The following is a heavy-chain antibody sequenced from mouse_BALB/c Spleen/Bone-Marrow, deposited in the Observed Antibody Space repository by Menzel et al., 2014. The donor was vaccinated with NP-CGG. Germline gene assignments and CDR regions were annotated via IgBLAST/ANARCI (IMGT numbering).Heavy chain of an antibody. CDR2: IWSDGST. D-gene: IGHD4-1*01. CDR3: ARSGTDYAMDY. J-gene: IGHJ4*01. CDR1: GFSLTSCG. V-gene: IGHV2-6-2*01. Sequence: VKLVESGPDLVSPSQSLSLPCTVSGFSLTSCGLHWVRQPPGKGLEWLGVIWSDGSTTYNSALKSRLSISKDNSKRQVLLKMNSLQTDDTAMYYCARSGTDYAMDYWGQGTSVTVSS.